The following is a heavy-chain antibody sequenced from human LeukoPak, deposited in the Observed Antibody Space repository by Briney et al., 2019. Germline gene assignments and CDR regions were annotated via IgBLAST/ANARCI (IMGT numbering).Heavy chain of an antibody. D-gene: IGHD5-12*01. Sequence: ASVTVSFKASGYTFTSYGISWVRQAPGQGLEWMGWISAYNGNKNYAQKLQGRVTMTTDTSTSTAYMELRSLRSDDSAVYYCAYNRGYSGYDPANWFDPWGQGTLVTVSS. V-gene: IGHV1-18*01. CDR1: GYTFTSYG. CDR3: AYNRGYSGYDPANWFDP. J-gene: IGHJ5*02. CDR2: ISAYNGNK.